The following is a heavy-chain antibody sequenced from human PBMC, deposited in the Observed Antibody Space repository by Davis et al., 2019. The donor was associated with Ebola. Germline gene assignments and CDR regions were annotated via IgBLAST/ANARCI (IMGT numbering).Heavy chain of an antibody. Sequence: GGSLRLSCAASGFTFHDYAMHWVRQAPGKGLEWVSGISWNSGSIGYADSVKGRLTISRDNAKNSLYLQMNSLRAEDTALYYCAKDHNYFDSSFYPYFDCWGQGTLVTVSS. CDR1: GFTFHDYA. D-gene: IGHD3-22*01. V-gene: IGHV3-9*01. CDR2: ISWNSGSI. J-gene: IGHJ4*02. CDR3: AKDHNYFDSSFYPYFDC.